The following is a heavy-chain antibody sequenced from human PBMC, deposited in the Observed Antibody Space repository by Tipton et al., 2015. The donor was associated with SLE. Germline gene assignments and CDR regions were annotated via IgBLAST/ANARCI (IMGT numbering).Heavy chain of an antibody. V-gene: IGHV4-4*07. CDR3: AREAGSSRYFDY. J-gene: IGHJ4*02. Sequence: TLSLTCTVSGGSISSYYWSWIRQPAGKGLEWIGRIYTSGSTNYNPSLKSRVTMSVDTSQNQFSLQVTSVTAADTAVYYCAREAGSSRYFDYGGQGTLVTVSS. D-gene: IGHD1-26*01. CDR1: GGSISSYY. CDR2: IYTSGST.